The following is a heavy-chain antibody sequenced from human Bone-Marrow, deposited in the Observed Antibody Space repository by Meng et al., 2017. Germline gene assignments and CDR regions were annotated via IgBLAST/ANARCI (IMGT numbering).Heavy chain of an antibody. Sequence: HQEPVRGLVKPAQSLSLTCRVSGGCIYSAGYYGSWIRQHPGKGLEWIGYIYYTENTYYNPSLKSPMTISLDKSKNQFSLKLNSVTVADTAVYYCARGRASCSSGGCSLGWFDPWGQGTLVTVSS. CDR2: IYYTENT. V-gene: IGHV4-31*01. CDR3: ARGRASCSSGGCSLGWFDP. J-gene: IGHJ5*02. D-gene: IGHD2-15*01. CDR1: GGCIYSAGYY.